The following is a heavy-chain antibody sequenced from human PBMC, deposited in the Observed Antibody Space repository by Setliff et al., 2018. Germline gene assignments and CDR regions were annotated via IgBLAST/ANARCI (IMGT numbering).Heavy chain of an antibody. CDR2: INLNTGNI. Sequence: RASVKVSCKAYGFTFIDYLMNWMRQAPEQGLEWMGRINLNTGNIFYAQEFQGRVTLTRDTSISTAYMELTGLRYDDTAIYYCARDTLTLGDITLFDYWGQGALVTVSS. CDR1: GFTFIDYL. J-gene: IGHJ4*02. CDR3: ARDTLTLGDITLFDY. D-gene: IGHD3-16*01. V-gene: IGHV1-2*02.